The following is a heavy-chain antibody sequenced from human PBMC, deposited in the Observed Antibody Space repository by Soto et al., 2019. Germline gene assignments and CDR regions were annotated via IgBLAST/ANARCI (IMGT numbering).Heavy chain of an antibody. CDR3: ARHLTGNRDY. Sequence: SETLSLTCTVSGGSISSSSYYWGWIRQPPGKGLEWIGSIYYSGSTYYNPSLKSRVTISVDTSKNQFSLKLSSVTAEDKAVYYCARHLTGNRDYWGQGTLVTVSS. V-gene: IGHV4-39*01. J-gene: IGHJ4*02. CDR1: GGSISSSSYY. CDR2: IYYSGST.